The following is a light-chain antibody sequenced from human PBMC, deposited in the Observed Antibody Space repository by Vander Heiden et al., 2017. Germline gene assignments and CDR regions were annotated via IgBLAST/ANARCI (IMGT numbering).Light chain of an antibody. J-gene: IGLJ2*01. Sequence: QSVLTQPPSVSGAPGQRVTISCTGSSSNIGAGFDVHWYQQLPGTAPKLLIFGDNSRPSGVPDRFSGSKSGTSASLAITGLQAEDEADYYCQSYDSSLSDSVFGGGNKLTVL. CDR3: QSYDSSLSDSV. CDR1: SSNIGAGFD. V-gene: IGLV1-40*01. CDR2: GDN.